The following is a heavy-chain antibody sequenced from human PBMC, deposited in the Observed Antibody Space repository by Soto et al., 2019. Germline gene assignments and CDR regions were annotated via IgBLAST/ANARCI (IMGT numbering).Heavy chain of an antibody. Sequence: QVQLVESGGGVVQPGRSLRLSCSASGFIFSNYGMHWVRQAPGRGLEWVAVIAHDGSSRHYADSVKGRFTIARDSSRNTLYLPMNRLRAEDSSLYYCARDEGPSSLLIHSWGQGTLVTVSS. CDR3: ARDEGPSSLLIHS. J-gene: IGHJ4*02. CDR2: IAHDGSSR. D-gene: IGHD2-2*01. V-gene: IGHV3-33*01. CDR1: GFIFSNYG.